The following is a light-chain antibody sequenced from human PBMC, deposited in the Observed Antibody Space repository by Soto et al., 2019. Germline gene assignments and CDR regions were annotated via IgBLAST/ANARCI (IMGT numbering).Light chain of an antibody. CDR1: NIGRKS. CDR2: DDR. J-gene: IGLJ3*02. Sequence: SYELTQPPSVSVAPGQTARITCGGSNIGRKSVHWYQQKPGQAPVVVVYDDRDRPSGIPERFSGSKSDTSASLAISGLRSEDEGDYFCAAWDGNLSGSRVFGGGTKLTVL. V-gene: IGLV3-21*02. CDR3: AAWDGNLSGSRV.